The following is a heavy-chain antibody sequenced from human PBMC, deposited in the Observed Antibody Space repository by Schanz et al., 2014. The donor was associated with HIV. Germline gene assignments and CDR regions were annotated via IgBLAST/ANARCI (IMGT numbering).Heavy chain of an antibody. V-gene: IGHV1-69*01. Sequence: QVQLVQSGAEVKTPGTSVKVSCKASGGTFTNYALNWVRQAPGQGLEWMGGIIPLFGTANYAQKFQGRVTITADESTSTAYMELSSLRSEDTAVYYCARSRYGDYPYYFDYWGQGTLVTVSS. CDR3: ARSRYGDYPYYFDY. J-gene: IGHJ4*02. D-gene: IGHD4-17*01. CDR2: IIPLFGTA. CDR1: GGTFTNYA.